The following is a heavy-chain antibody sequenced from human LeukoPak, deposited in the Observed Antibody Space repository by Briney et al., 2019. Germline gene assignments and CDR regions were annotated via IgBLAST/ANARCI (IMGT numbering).Heavy chain of an antibody. CDR1: GFSFSNYA. J-gene: IGHJ4*02. CDR2: IRYDGSNK. D-gene: IGHD3-3*01. Sequence: GGSLRLSCAVSGFSFSNYAMSWVRQFPGKGLEWVAFIRYDGSNKYYADSVKGRFTISRDNSKNTLYLQMNSLRAEDTAVYYCAKDSPYDFWSGYPDYWGQGTLVTVSS. V-gene: IGHV3-30*02. CDR3: AKDSPYDFWSGYPDY.